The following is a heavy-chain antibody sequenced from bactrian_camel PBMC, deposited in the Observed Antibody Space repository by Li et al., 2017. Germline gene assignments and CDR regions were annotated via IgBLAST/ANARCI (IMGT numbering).Heavy chain of an antibody. CDR2: IDRDGTT. CDR1: GMHYTSYC. Sequence: VQLVESGGGSVKAGGSLRLSCLMSGMHYTSYCAGWYRQPPGGIHEGIAAIDRDGTTQYADSMEGRFTISQDVAGNTVYLQMNNLQPEDTAMYYCAEGRGSRGEHCYSLNYWGQGTQVTVS. J-gene: IGHJ4*01. V-gene: IGHV3S53*01. CDR3: AEGRGSRGEHCYSLNY. D-gene: IGHD6*01.